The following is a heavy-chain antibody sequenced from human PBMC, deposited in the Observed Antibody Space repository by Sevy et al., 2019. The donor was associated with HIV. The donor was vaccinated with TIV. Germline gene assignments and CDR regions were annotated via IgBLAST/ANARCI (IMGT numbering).Heavy chain of an antibody. J-gene: IGHJ4*02. D-gene: IGHD3-10*01. CDR1: GFTFSSYW. Sequence: GGSLRLSCAASGFTFSSYWMSWVRQAPGKGLEWVSNINLVGSGTYSMDSVRGRFTISRDNAKNSMYLQMNSLRAEDKAVDYCATVRGWELAGKCYFDYWGQGTLVTVSS. V-gene: IGHV3-7*03. CDR3: ATVRGWELAGKCYFDY. CDR2: INLVGSGT.